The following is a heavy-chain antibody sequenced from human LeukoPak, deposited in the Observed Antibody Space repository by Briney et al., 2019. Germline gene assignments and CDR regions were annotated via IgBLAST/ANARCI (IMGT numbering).Heavy chain of an antibody. CDR3: AREYYDSSGTKYAFDI. D-gene: IGHD3-22*01. J-gene: IGHJ3*02. CDR2: IDPRSGGT. V-gene: IGHV1-2*02. Sequence: ASVEVSCKASGYTFIDYYIHWVRQAPGQGLEWMGCIDPRSGGTKYAQKLQGRVTMTRDTSISTAYMELTRLRSDDTAMFYCAREYYDSSGTKYAFDIWGQGTMVTVSS. CDR1: GYTFIDYY.